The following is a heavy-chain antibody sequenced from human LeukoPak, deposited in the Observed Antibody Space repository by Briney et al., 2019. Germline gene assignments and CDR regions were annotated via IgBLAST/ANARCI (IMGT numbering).Heavy chain of an antibody. CDR2: IYYSGST. CDR1: GGSISSSSYY. V-gene: IGHV4-39*07. Sequence: SETLSLTCTVSGGSISSSSYYWGWIRQPPGKGLERIGSIYYSGSTYYNPSLKSRVTISVDTSKNQFSLKLSSVTAADTAVYYCARDQGGEYDYWGQGTLVTVSS. CDR3: ARDQGGEYDY. D-gene: IGHD3-16*01. J-gene: IGHJ4*02.